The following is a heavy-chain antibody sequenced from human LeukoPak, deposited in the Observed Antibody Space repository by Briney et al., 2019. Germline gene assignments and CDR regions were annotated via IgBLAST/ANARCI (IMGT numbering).Heavy chain of an antibody. CDR2: NYPVASDT. Sequence: GESLQISCKGSGYSFTSYWIGWVRSMPGKGLEWMGINYPVASDTRYSPSFQGQVTISAYKSISTAYLQCSSLTPWDTATQYCARHSWYSRSWYPATDTWGKGTMVTVSS. V-gene: IGHV5-51*01. J-gene: IGHJ3*01. D-gene: IGHD6-13*01. CDR1: GYSFTSYW. CDR3: ARHSWYSRSWYPATDT.